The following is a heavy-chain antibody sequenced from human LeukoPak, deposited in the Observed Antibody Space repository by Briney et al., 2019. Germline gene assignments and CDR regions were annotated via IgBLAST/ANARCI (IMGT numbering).Heavy chain of an antibody. CDR1: GYTFTNYW. J-gene: IGHJ4*02. CDR3: ASAYYYDSSGYCFDY. D-gene: IGHD3-22*01. Sequence: GESLKISCKGAGYTFTNYWVGWVRQMPGKGLEWMGIIYPRDSDTRYSPSFQGQVTISVDKSISTAYLQWSSLKASDTAMYYCASAYYYDSSGYCFDYWGQGTLVTVSS. V-gene: IGHV5-51*01. CDR2: IYPRDSDT.